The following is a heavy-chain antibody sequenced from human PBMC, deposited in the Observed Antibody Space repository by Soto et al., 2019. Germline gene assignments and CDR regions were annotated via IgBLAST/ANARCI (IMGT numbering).Heavy chain of an antibody. V-gene: IGHV1-18*01. CDR3: ARALGYSGYAGMDV. CDR2: ISPDNGNT. D-gene: IGHD5-12*01. CDR1: GYTFTIYG. J-gene: IGHJ6*02. Sequence: VQLVQSGAEVKKPGESLKISCKASGYTFTIYGINWVRQAPGQGLEWMGWISPDNGNTNYAQKLQGRVTMTTDTSTSTAYMELRSLRSDDTAVYYCARALGYSGYAGMDVWGQGTTVTVSS.